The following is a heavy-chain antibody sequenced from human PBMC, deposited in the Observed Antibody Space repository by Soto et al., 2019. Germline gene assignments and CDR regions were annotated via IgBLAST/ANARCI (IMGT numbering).Heavy chain of an antibody. Sequence: PGGSLRLSCAASGFTFSSYDMHWVRQATGKGLEWVSAIGTAGDPYYPGSVKGRFTISRENAKNSLYLQMNSLRAGDTAVYYCERDRHRAAAGRVYYYGMDVWGQGTTVTVSS. J-gene: IGHJ6*02. V-gene: IGHV3-13*05. CDR1: GFTFSSYD. CDR2: IGTAGDP. D-gene: IGHD6-13*01. CDR3: ERDRHRAAAGRVYYYGMDV.